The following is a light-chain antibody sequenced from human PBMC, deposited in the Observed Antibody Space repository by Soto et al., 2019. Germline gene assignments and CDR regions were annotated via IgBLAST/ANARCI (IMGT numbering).Light chain of an antibody. CDR1: QSIGRW. V-gene: IGKV1-5*03. Sequence: DIQMTQSPSTLSAFVGDRVTITCRASQSIGRWLAWYQQKPGKAPKLLIFKASSLESGVPSRFSGSGSGTEFTLPISSLQPDDFATYYCQQSDSHSPWTFGQGTKVEIK. CDR3: QQSDSHSPWT. CDR2: KAS. J-gene: IGKJ1*01.